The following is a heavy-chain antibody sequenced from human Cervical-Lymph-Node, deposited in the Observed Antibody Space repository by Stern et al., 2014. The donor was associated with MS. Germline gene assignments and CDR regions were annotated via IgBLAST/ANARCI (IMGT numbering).Heavy chain of an antibody. CDR3: ARAPYDFTNWYGMDV. CDR1: GGSISSYY. D-gene: IGHD1-1*01. Sequence: VQLEESGPGLVKPSETLSLTCIVSGGSISSYYWSWIRQPPGKGLEWIGHIYFSGSTDYNPSLQSRVTMSADISKNQISLRLSSVTAADTAVYYCARAPYDFTNWYGMDVWGQGTTVTVSS. J-gene: IGHJ6*02. CDR2: IYFSGST. V-gene: IGHV4-59*01.